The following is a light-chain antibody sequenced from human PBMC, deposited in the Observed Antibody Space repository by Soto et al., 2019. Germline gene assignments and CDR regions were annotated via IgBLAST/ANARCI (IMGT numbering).Light chain of an antibody. CDR3: QQYNSYSWT. Sequence: DIQMTQTPSTLSPSLVNRVTITCLASQSISSWLAWYQQKPGKAPKLLIYDASSLESGVPSRFSGSGSGTEFTLTISSLQPDDFATYYCQQYNSYSWTFGQGTKVDIK. J-gene: IGKJ1*01. V-gene: IGKV1-5*01. CDR2: DAS. CDR1: QSISSW.